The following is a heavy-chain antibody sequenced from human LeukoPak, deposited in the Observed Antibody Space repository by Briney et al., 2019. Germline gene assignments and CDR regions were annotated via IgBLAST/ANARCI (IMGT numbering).Heavy chain of an antibody. CDR3: VRKVLRNLEWSGFDY. CDR1: GYTLTRYF. CDR2: INPSSGSI. Sequence: GASVKVSCKASGYTLTRYFMHWVRQAPGQGLEWMGIINPSSGSITYAQRLQGRVTMTRDTSTSTVYMELSSLRSEDTAVYYCVRKVLRNLEWSGFDYWGQGTLVTVSS. J-gene: IGHJ4*02. D-gene: IGHD3-3*01. V-gene: IGHV1-46*04.